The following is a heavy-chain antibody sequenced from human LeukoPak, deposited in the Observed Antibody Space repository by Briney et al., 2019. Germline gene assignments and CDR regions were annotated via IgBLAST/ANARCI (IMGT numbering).Heavy chain of an antibody. V-gene: IGHV3-48*02. CDR3: ARDQYYDSSGSDAFDM. J-gene: IGHJ3*02. CDR2: IGSSSSII. Sequence: GGPLRLSCAASGFTFTSYNMNWVRQAPGKGLEWISYIGSSSSIIYYSDSVKGRYTISRDNAKNSLYLQMYSLRDEDTAVYYCARDQYYDSSGSDAFDMGGQGPSHPVSS. CDR1: GFTFTSYN. D-gene: IGHD3-22*01.